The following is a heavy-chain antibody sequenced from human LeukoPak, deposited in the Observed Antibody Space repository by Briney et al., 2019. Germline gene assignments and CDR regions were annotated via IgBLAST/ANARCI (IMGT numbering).Heavy chain of an antibody. CDR1: GFTFRSYA. Sequence: GGSLRLSCTGSGFTFRSYAMGWVRQAPGKGLEWVAGITYNGLARNYADSVQGRFTIHRDDSRSTVDLQMNSLRVEDTALYYCARDGWGSAQYDYWGQGTLVTVSS. J-gene: IGHJ4*02. V-gene: IGHV3-23*01. CDR2: ITYNGLAR. D-gene: IGHD2-21*01. CDR3: ARDGWGSAQYDY.